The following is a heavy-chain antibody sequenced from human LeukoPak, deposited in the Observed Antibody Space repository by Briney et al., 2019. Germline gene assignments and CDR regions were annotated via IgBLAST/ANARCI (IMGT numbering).Heavy chain of an antibody. J-gene: IGHJ6*04. CDR1: GFTFSSYA. V-gene: IGHV3-30*04. Sequence: GGSLRLSCAASGFTFSSYAMHWVRQAPGKGLEWVAVRSYDGSNKYYADSVKGRFTISRDNSKNTLYLQMNSLRAEDTAVYYCARDTVETAMYYGMDVWGKGTTVTVSS. D-gene: IGHD5-18*01. CDR3: ARDTVETAMYYGMDV. CDR2: RSYDGSNK.